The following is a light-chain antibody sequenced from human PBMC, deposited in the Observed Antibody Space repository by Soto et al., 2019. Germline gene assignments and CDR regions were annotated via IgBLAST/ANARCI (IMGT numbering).Light chain of an antibody. V-gene: IGKV3-20*01. CDR3: QQYGSSSRT. CDR1: QTVRNNY. J-gene: IGKJ1*01. CDR2: DAS. Sequence: IVLTQFPGILFLSLGERATLSCSPSQTVRNNYLAWYQQKPGQAPRLLIYDASNRATGIPARFSGSGSGTDFTLTISRLEPEDFGVYYCQQYGSSSRTFGQRSKVDIK.